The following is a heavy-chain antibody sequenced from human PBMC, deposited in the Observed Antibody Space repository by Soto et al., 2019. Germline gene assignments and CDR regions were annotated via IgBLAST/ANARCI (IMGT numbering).Heavy chain of an antibody. CDR2: IYYSGST. CDR3: ARRRYYDSSGYYLGAFDI. V-gene: IGHV4-61*07. Sequence: IRQPPGKGLEWIGYIYYSGSTNYNPSLKSRVTISVDTSKNQFSLKLSSVTAADTAVYYCARRRYYDSSGYYLGAFDIWGQGTMVTVSS. D-gene: IGHD3-22*01. J-gene: IGHJ3*02.